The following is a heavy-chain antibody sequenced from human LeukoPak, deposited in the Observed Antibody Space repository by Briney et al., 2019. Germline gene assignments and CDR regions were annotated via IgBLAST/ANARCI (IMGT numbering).Heavy chain of an antibody. CDR1: GGSFSGYY. CDR2: INHSGST. D-gene: IGHD1-14*01. Sequence: PSETLSLTCAVYGGSFSGYYWSWIRQPPGKGLEWIGEINHSGSTNFNPSLKSRATISIDTSKNQFSLKLSSVTAADTAVYYCARGPYPNPRAWGQGTLVTVSS. V-gene: IGHV4-34*01. J-gene: IGHJ5*02. CDR3: ARGPYPNPRA.